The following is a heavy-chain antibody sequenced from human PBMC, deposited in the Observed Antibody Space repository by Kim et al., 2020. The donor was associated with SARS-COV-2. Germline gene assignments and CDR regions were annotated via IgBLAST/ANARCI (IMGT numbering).Heavy chain of an antibody. J-gene: IGHJ4*02. V-gene: IGHV1-69*01. CDR3: AREIVVVPAAITYFDY. Sequence: KFQGRVTITADESTSTAYMELSSLRSEDTAVYYCAREIVVVPAAITYFDYWGQGTLVTVSS. D-gene: IGHD2-2*01.